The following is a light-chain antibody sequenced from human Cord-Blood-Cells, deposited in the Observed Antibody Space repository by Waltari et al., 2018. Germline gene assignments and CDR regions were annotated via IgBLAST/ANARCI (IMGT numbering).Light chain of an antibody. CDR2: EVS. CDR3: SSYTSSSTLGV. J-gene: IGLJ1*01. Sequence: QSALTQPASVSGSPGQSITISCTGTSSDVGGYNYVSWYQQHPGKAPKLISYEVSNRPSGVSKRFSGSKSGNTASLTISGLQAEDEADYYCSSYTSSSTLGVFGTGTKVTVL. V-gene: IGLV2-14*01. CDR1: SSDVGGYNY.